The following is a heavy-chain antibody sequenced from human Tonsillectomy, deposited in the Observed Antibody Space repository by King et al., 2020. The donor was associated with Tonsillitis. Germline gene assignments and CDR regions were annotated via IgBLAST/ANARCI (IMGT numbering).Heavy chain of an antibody. D-gene: IGHD2-21*01. CDR3: ARIAHPTQS. CDR2: IIPILGII. CDR1: GATLSSYA. J-gene: IGHJ4*02. Sequence: QLVQSGAEVKKPGSSVKVSCEASGATLSSYAISWVRHAPGQGLEWLGRIIPILGIINYAQKLQGRLPITADKSTNTAYMELSSLRSEDTAIYYCARIAHPTQSWGQGTLVTVSS. V-gene: IGHV1-69*09.